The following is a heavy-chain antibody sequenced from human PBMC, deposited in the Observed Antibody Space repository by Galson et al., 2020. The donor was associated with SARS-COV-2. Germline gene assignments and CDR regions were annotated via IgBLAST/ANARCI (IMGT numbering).Heavy chain of an antibody. J-gene: IGHJ4*02. CDR2: IYSDGST. V-gene: IGHV3-53*01. CDR1: GFTVSSNY. D-gene: IGHD5-18*01. Sequence: GGSLRLSCAASGFTVSSNYMSWVRQAPGKGLEWVSVIYSDGSTSYADSVKGRFTISRDNSKNTLYLQMDSLRAEDTAVYYCARANTAMATALDYWGQGTLVTVSS. CDR3: ARANTAMATALDY.